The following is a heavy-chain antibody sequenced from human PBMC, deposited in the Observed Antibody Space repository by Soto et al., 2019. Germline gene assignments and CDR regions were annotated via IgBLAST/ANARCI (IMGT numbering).Heavy chain of an antibody. D-gene: IGHD3-10*01. Sequence: QVQLVQSGAEVKKPGSSVKVSCKASGGTFSSYAISWVRQAPGQGLEWMGGIIPIFGTANYAQKFQGRVTITADESTSTAYMELSSLSSEDTAVYYCARLQMVRGVPSGYYYYGMDVWGQGTTVTVSS. J-gene: IGHJ6*02. CDR3: ARLQMVRGVPSGYYYYGMDV. CDR2: IIPIFGTA. CDR1: GGTFSSYA. V-gene: IGHV1-69*12.